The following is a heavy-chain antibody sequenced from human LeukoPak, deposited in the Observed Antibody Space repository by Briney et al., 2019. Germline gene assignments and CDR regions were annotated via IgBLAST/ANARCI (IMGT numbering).Heavy chain of an antibody. V-gene: IGHV3-23*01. CDR2: ISGTGGDT. D-gene: IGHD2-2*02. Sequence: GGSLRLSCAASGFTFSTYAMSWVRQAPGKGLEWVSVISGTGGDTYYADSVKGRFTISRDNSKNTLFLQMNSLRAEDTAIYYCAKDKAQLLYRAPNWFDPWGQGTLVTVST. CDR3: AKDKAQLLYRAPNWFDP. J-gene: IGHJ5*02. CDR1: GFTFSTYA.